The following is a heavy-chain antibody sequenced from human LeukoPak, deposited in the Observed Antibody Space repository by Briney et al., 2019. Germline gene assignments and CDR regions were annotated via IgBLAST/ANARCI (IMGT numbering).Heavy chain of an antibody. CDR2: ISGSGGST. V-gene: IGHV3-23*01. D-gene: IGHD4-23*01. Sequence: SGGSLRLSCAASGFTFSSYAMSWVRQAPGKGLEWVSAISGSGGSTYYADSVKGRFTISRDNSKNTLYLQMNSLRDEDTAVYYCARDRGLRWSGSEYYFDYWGQGTLVTVSS. CDR3: ARDRGLRWSGSEYYFDY. CDR1: GFTFSSYA. J-gene: IGHJ4*02.